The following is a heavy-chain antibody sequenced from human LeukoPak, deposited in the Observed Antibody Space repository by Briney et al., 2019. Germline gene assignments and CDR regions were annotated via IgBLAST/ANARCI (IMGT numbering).Heavy chain of an antibody. D-gene: IGHD2-2*01. CDR1: GGSISTSYYY. V-gene: IGHV4-61*01. CDR2: IYYSGST. J-gene: IGHJ6*02. CDR3: ARTPVVPAAPYYYYYGMDV. Sequence: PSETLSLTCTVSGGSISTSYYYWSWLRQPPGKGLEWIGYIYYSGSTNYNPSLKSRVTISVDTSKNQFSLKLSSVTAADTAVYYCARTPVVPAAPYYYYYGMDVWGQGTTVTVSS.